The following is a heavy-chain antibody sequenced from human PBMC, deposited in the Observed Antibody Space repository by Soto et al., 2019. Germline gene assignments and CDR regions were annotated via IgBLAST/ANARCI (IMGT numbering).Heavy chain of an antibody. V-gene: IGHV1-2*04. CDR2: INPLTGGT. CDR1: GYPFTDYY. CDR3: ARGINERLVYDYFYMDV. D-gene: IGHD1-1*01. Sequence: VQLGQSGAEVRKPGASVKVSCKASGYPFTDYYIQWVRQAPGQGLEWLGWINPLTGGTKFAPKFQDWVTMTRDTSITTAYMEMTRLTSDDTAVYYCARGINERLVYDYFYMDVWGKGTSVSVSS. J-gene: IGHJ6*03.